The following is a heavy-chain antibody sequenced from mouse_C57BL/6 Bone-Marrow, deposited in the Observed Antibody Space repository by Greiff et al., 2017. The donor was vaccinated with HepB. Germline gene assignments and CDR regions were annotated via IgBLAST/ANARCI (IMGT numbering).Heavy chain of an antibody. V-gene: IGHV1-63*01. CDR2: IYPGGGYT. Sequence: VQLQQSGAELVRPGPSVKMSCKASGYTFTNYWIGWAKQRPGHGLEWIGDIYPGGGYTNYNEKFKGKATLTADKSSSTAYMQCSSLTSEDSAIYYCARWGYYGSSDYAMDYWGQGTSVTVSS. J-gene: IGHJ4*01. CDR3: ARWGYYGSSDYAMDY. D-gene: IGHD1-1*01. CDR1: GYTFTNYW.